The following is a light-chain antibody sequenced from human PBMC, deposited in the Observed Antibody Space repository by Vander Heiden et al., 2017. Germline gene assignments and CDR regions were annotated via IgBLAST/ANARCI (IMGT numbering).Light chain of an antibody. Sequence: DIQMTQSPSSLSASVGDRVTITCRASQSVTSYLTWYQQKSGQAPKLLIYAASTLHTGVPSRFSGRGSGTDFSLTIRSLQPEDFATYYCQQSYSVPFTFGPGTKVDMK. CDR3: QQSYSVPFT. J-gene: IGKJ3*01. CDR2: AAS. V-gene: IGKV1-39*01. CDR1: QSVTSY.